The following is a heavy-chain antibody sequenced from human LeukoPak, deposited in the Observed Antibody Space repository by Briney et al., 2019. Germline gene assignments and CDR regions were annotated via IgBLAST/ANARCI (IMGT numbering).Heavy chain of an antibody. CDR3: ARDPGLVVVAATRDAFDI. D-gene: IGHD2-15*01. CDR1: GFTFSSYE. Sequence: GGSLRLSCAASGFTFSSYEMNWVRQAPGKGLEWVSYISSSGGTIYYADSVKGRFTISRDNAKNSLYLQMNSLRAEDTAVYYCARDPGLVVVAATRDAFDIWGQGTMVTVSS. J-gene: IGHJ3*02. CDR2: ISSSGGTI. V-gene: IGHV3-48*03.